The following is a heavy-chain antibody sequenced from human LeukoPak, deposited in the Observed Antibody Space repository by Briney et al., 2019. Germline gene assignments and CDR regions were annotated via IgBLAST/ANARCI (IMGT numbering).Heavy chain of an antibody. CDR2: INPSGSST. D-gene: IGHD6-6*01. CDR1: GYTFTSYY. J-gene: IGHJ5*02. CDR3: AREVRSSSSGLDP. V-gene: IGHV1-46*01. Sequence: ASVKLSCKASGYTFTSYYMHWVRQAPGQGLEWMGIINPSGSSTSYAQEFQGRVTMTRDMSTSKVYMELSSLSCEDTAVYYCAREVRSSSSGLDPWGQGTLVTVSS.